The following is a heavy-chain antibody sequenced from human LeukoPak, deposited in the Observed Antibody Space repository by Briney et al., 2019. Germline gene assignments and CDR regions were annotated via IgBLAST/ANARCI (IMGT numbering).Heavy chain of an antibody. D-gene: IGHD1-1*01. CDR1: GGTFSRYA. J-gene: IGHJ5*02. V-gene: IGHV1-69*05. CDR3: ARWETGTASNWFDP. CDR2: IIPIFGTA. Sequence: SVKVCCKACGGTFSRYACSWWRQAPGQGLEWMGGIIPIFGTANYAQKFQGRVTINTDESTSTAYVELSSLRSEDTAVYYCARWETGTASNWFDPWGQATLVTVAA.